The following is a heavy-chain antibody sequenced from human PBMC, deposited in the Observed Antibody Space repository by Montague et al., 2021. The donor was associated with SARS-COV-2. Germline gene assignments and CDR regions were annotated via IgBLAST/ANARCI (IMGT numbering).Heavy chain of an antibody. J-gene: IGHJ3*02. CDR3: ARGSGWMGNAFDI. D-gene: IGHD6-19*01. CDR1: GGSISSSSYY. Sequence: SETLSLTCTVSGGSISSSSYYWSWIRQPPGKGLEWIGYIYYSGSTNYNPSLKSRATISVDTSKNQFSLKLSSVTAADTAVYYCARGSGWMGNAFDIWGQGTMVTVSS. V-gene: IGHV4-61*01. CDR2: IYYSGST.